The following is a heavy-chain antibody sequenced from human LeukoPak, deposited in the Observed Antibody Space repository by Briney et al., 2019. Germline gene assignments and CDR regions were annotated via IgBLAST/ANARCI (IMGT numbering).Heavy chain of an antibody. CDR1: GFTFSSYS. CDR2: ISSSGSTI. V-gene: IGHV3-48*04. Sequence: PGGSLRLSCAASGFTFSSYSMNWVRQAPGKGLEWVSYISSSGSTIYYADSVKGRFTISRDNAKNSLYLQMNSLRAEDTAVYYCARDANTAMANFDYWGQGTLVTVSS. CDR3: ARDANTAMANFDY. D-gene: IGHD5-18*01. J-gene: IGHJ4*02.